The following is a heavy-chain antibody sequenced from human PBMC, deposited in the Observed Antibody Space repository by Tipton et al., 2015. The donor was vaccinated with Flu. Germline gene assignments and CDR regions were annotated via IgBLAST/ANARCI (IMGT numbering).Heavy chain of an antibody. V-gene: IGHV4-61*02. Sequence: TLSLTCTVSGGSISSSSYYWSWIRQPAGKGLEWIGRIYTSGSTNYNPSLKSRVTMSVDTSKNQFSLKLSSVTAADTAVYYCARGYLLDYWGQGTLVTVSS. CDR3: ARGYLLDY. J-gene: IGHJ4*02. CDR1: GGSISSSSYY. CDR2: IYTSGST. D-gene: IGHD2-2*02.